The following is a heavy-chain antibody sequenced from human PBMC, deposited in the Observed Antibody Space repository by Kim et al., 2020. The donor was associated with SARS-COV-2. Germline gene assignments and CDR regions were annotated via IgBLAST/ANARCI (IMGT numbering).Heavy chain of an antibody. V-gene: IGHV5-51*01. CDR1: GYSFTSYW. D-gene: IGHD3-10*01. CDR3: ATFGELDPPDY. J-gene: IGHJ4*02. Sequence: GESLKISCKASGYSFTSYWIGRVRQMPGKGLEWVGIIYPGDSDTRYSPSFQGQVTISADNSISTAYLQWCSLKASDTAMYYCATFGELDPPDYWGQGTLVTVSS. CDR2: IYPGDSDT.